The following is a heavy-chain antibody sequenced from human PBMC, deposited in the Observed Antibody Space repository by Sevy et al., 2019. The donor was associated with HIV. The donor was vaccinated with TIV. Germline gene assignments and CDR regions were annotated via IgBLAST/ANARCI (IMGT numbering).Heavy chain of an antibody. J-gene: IGHJ5*01. CDR1: GFTFSAYS. CDR3: ARAGGDCYSKNECWFVS. CDR2: ISSSSGTI. Sequence: GGSLRLSCAASGFTFSAYSMNWLRQAPGKGLEWVSYISSSSGTIYYADSVKGQFTISRDNAKSSLYLQMNGLRAEDTAVYYCARAGGDCYSKNECWFVSWGQRTLVTVSS. V-gene: IGHV3-48*01. D-gene: IGHD2-21*01.